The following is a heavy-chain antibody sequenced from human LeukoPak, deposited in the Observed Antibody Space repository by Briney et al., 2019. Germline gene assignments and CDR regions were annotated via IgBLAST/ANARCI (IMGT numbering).Heavy chain of an antibody. J-gene: IGHJ4*02. V-gene: IGHV1-2*02. CDR3: ARGLVGSAYDFDY. CDR2: ISPSSGGT. D-gene: IGHD5-12*01. Sequence: ASVKVSCKSSGYTFTDYYIHWVRQAPGQGLEWMGWISPSSGGTIYAQNFQGRVTLTRDTSIRTVYMELSSLRSDDTAVYYCARGLVGSAYDFDYWGQGTLVPVSS. CDR1: GYTFTDYY.